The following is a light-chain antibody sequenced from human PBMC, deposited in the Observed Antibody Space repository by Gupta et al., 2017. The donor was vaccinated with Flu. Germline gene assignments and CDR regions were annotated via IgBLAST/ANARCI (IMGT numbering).Light chain of an antibody. CDR1: SSDVGTYNV. J-gene: IGLJ1*01. V-gene: IGLV2-23*01. CDR2: EGT. Sequence: QSALTQPASVSGSPGQSITISCTGTSSDVGTYNVVSWYQQHPAKAPKLIFYEGTKRPADLSSRFAASCAGTTAFPTTSGLEADDDAYYYYSSYASSNTWVFGSGTKLTVL. CDR3: SSYASSNTWV.